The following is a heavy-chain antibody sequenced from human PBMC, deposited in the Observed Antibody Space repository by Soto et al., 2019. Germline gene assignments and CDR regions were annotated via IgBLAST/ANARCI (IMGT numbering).Heavy chain of an antibody. J-gene: IGHJ6*03. CDR2: ISSSSSTI. V-gene: IGHV3-48*01. D-gene: IGHD2-2*01. CDR1: GFTFSSYS. Sequence: EVQLVESGGGLVQPGGSLRLSCAASGFTFSSYSMNWVRQAPGNGLEWVSYISSSSSTIYEADSVKGRFTISRDNAKNSLYLQMNSLRAEDTAVYYCARDRKTPAAMYYYYYMDVWGKGTTVPVSS. CDR3: ARDRKTPAAMYYYYYMDV.